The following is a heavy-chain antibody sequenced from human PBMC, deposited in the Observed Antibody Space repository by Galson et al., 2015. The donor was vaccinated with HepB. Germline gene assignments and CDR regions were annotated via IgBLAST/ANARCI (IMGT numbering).Heavy chain of an antibody. CDR3: AKAVYVVGAKDYGMDV. CDR2: ISGSGGST. D-gene: IGHD1-26*01. V-gene: IGHV3-23*01. J-gene: IGHJ6*02. CDR1: GFTFSSYA. Sequence: SLRLSCAASGFTFSSYAMSWVRQAPGKGLEWVSAISGSGGSTYYADSVKGRFTISRDNSKNTLYLQMNSLRAEDTAVYYCAKAVYVVGAKDYGMDVWGQGTTVTVSS.